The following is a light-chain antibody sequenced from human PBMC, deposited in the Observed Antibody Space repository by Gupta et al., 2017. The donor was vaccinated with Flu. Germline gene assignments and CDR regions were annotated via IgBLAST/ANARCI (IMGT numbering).Light chain of an antibody. CDR1: QSISSS. Sequence: EIAMTQSPATLSVSLGERATLSCRASQSISSSLAWYQQKAGQAPRLLIYGASTRAAGVPARFSGSGSGTEFTLTITSLQSEDFAVYYCEQYNNWPPYSFGQGTKLEMK. J-gene: IGKJ2*03. CDR3: EQYNNWPPYS. CDR2: GAS. V-gene: IGKV3-15*01.